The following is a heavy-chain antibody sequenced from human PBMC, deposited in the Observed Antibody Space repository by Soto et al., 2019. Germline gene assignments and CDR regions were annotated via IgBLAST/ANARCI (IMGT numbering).Heavy chain of an antibody. D-gene: IGHD3-10*01. CDR1: GYTFTGYY. V-gene: IGHV1-2*02. CDR3: AREAPNPLWFGEPIEYGMDV. CDR2: INPNSGGT. Sequence: QVQLVQSGAEVKKPGASVKVSCKASGYTFTGYYMHWVRQAPGQGLEWMGWINPNSGGTNYAQKLQGRVTMTRDTSSSTAYMELSRLRSDDTAVYYCAREAPNPLWFGEPIEYGMDVWGQGTTVTVSS. J-gene: IGHJ6*02.